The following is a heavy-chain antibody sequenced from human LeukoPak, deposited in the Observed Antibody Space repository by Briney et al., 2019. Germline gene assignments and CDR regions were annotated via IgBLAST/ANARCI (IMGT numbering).Heavy chain of an antibody. CDR1: GFTLKTYS. Sequence: GGSLRLSCAASGFTLKTYSMNWVRQAPGKGLQWVSSISSSSSYIYYADSVKGRFTISRDNAKNSLYLQMNSLRAEDTALYYCAKGYCITTSCYEDYWGQGTLVTVSS. J-gene: IGHJ4*02. CDR3: AKGYCITTSCYEDY. D-gene: IGHD2-2*01. V-gene: IGHV3-21*04. CDR2: ISSSSSYI.